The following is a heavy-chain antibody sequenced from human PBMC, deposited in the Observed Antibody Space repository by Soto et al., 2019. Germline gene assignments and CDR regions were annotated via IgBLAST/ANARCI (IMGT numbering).Heavy chain of an antibody. D-gene: IGHD2-2*01. CDR2: IIPILGIA. Sequence: GASVKVSCKASGCTFSSYTISWVRQAPGQGLEWMGRIIPILGIATYAQKFQGRVTITADKSTSTAYMELSSLRSEDTAVYYCARDRIPVDCSSTSCYRTTYYYYYMDVWGKGTTVTVSS. V-gene: IGHV1-69*04. J-gene: IGHJ6*03. CDR1: GCTFSSYT. CDR3: ARDRIPVDCSSTSCYRTTYYYYYMDV.